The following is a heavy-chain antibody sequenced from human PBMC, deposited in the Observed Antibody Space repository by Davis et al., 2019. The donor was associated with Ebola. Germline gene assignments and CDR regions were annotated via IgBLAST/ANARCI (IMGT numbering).Heavy chain of an antibody. CDR1: GFTFSSYS. CDR3: ARDITVGAFSLDY. V-gene: IGHV3-21*01. Sequence: PGGSLRLSCAASGFTFSSYSMNWVRQAPGKGLEWVSSISSSSSYIYYADSVKGRFTISRDNAKNSLYLQMNSLRAEDTAVYYCARDITVGAFSLDYWGQGTLVTVSS. D-gene: IGHD1-26*01. J-gene: IGHJ4*02. CDR2: ISSSSSYI.